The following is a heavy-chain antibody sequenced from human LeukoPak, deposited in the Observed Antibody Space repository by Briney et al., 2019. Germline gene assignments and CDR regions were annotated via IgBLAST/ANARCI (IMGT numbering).Heavy chain of an antibody. D-gene: IGHD6-19*01. V-gene: IGHV4-59*01. CDR2: VYDNGGT. J-gene: IGHJ5*02. Sequence: SETLSLTCTVSGGSISGFYWTWIRQPPGKGLEWIGYVYDNGGTNYNPSLKSRVTISVDTSRNQFSLKLISVTAADTAVYYCGRDLGIAVAGPGWFDPWGQGTLVTVSS. CDR3: GRDLGIAVAGPGWFDP. CDR1: GGSISGFY.